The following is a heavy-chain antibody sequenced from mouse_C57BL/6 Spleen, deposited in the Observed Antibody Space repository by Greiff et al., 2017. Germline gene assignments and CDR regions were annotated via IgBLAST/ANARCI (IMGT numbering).Heavy chain of an antibody. V-gene: IGHV5-6*01. CDR1: GFTFSSYG. CDR3: ARQGIYGDGFPWFAY. CDR2: ISSGGSYT. D-gene: IGHD2-3*01. Sequence: EVQLVESGGDLVKPGGSLKLSCAASGFTFSSYGMSWVRQTPDKRLEWVATISSGGSYTYYPDSVKGRFTISRDNAKNTLYLQMSSLKSEDTAMYYCARQGIYGDGFPWFAYWGQGTLVTVSA. J-gene: IGHJ3*01.